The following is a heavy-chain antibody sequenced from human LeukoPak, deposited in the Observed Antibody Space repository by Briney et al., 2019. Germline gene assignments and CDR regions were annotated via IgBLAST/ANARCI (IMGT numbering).Heavy chain of an antibody. J-gene: IGHJ4*02. CDR3: ASGDYYDSSDFDY. CDR1: GGTFSSYA. D-gene: IGHD3-22*01. CDR2: IIPIFGTA. Sequence: SVKVSCKASGGTFSSYAISWVRQAPGQGLEWMGRIIPIFGTANYAQKFQGRVTITTDESTSTAYMVLSSLRSEDTAVYYCASGDYYDSSDFDYWGQGTLVTVSS. V-gene: IGHV1-69*05.